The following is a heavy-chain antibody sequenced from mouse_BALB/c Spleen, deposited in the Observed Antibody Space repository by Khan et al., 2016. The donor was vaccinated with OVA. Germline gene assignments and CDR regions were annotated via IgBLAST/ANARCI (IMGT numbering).Heavy chain of an antibody. CDR2: INTYTGEP. Sequence: LVESGPELKKPGETVKISCKASGYTFTNYGMNWVKQSPGKALKWMGWINTYTGEPTYADDFKGRFAFSLETSASTAYLQINNLKHEDTATYFCARPPYFSYTLDYGGQGTAVTVSS. D-gene: IGHD2-10*01. CDR3: ARPPYFSYTLDY. J-gene: IGHJ4*01. CDR1: GYTFTNYG. V-gene: IGHV9-3-1*01.